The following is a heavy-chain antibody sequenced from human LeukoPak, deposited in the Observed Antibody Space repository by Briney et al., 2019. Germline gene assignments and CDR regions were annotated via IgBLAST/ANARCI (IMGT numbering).Heavy chain of an antibody. J-gene: IGHJ6*02. Sequence: GGSLRLSCAASGFTFSSYWMSWVRQAPGKGLEWVANIKQDGSEKYYVDSVKGRFTISRDNAKNSLYLQMNSLRAEDTAVYYCASRGIAAAGPWDYYYYGMDVWGQGTTVTVSS. CDR1: GFTFSSYW. CDR3: ASRGIAAAGPWDYYYYGMDV. CDR2: IKQDGSEK. D-gene: IGHD6-13*01. V-gene: IGHV3-7*03.